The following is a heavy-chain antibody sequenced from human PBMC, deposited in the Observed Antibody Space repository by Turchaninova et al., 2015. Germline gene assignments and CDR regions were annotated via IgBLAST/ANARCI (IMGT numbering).Heavy chain of an antibody. D-gene: IGHD4-11*01. CDR3: AREVYRRRSWFGP. CDR1: GYTFIYYG. J-gene: IGHJ5*02. CDR2: IDPANGDT. V-gene: IGHV1-3*01. Sequence: QVQLVQSGAWVKRPGASAKPSCKLSGYTFIYYGIHGGRQAPGQSLECMGYIDPANGDTKYSRKFQGRVIISPDTTANIAYMELTGLTSEDTAVYFCAREVYRRRSWFGPWGQGTLVTISS.